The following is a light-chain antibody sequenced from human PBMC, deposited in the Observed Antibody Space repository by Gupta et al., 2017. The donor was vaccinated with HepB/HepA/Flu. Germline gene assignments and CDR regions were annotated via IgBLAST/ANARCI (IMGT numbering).Light chain of an antibody. CDR1: YSNMGDHF. Sequence: QSVLTQPPSMSGTPGQRVTIPCSGSYSNMGDHFINWYQQVPETAPKLLIYGTNQRPSGVPDRFSGSKYGTSASLVISGIQSEDEADYYCAARDDSRNGPVFGGGTKLTVL. V-gene: IGLV1-44*01. CDR2: GTN. J-gene: IGLJ3*02. CDR3: AARDDSRNGPV.